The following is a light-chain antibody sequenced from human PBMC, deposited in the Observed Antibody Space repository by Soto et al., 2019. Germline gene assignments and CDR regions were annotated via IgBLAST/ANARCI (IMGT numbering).Light chain of an antibody. CDR3: HQSYSTPLT. J-gene: IGKJ4*01. V-gene: IGKV1-39*01. CDR2: AAS. Sequence: DIQMTQSPSSLSGSVGDRVTITCRASQSISSYLNCYQQKPGKAPKLLIYAASTLQSVVSSRFSGSGSGTDFTLPIRSMQAEDFATYYCHQSYSTPLTFGGGTKVEIK. CDR1: QSISSY.